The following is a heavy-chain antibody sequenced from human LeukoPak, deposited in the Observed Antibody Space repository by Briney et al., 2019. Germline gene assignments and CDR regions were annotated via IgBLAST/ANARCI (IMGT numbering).Heavy chain of an antibody. CDR2: IYYSGST. D-gene: IGHD2-2*01. Sequence: PSETLSLTCTVSGGSISSYYWSWIRQPPGKGLEWIGYIYYSGSTNYNPSLKSRVTISVDTSKNQFSLKLSSVTAADTAVYYCARDRSTASTRYFDLWGRGTLVTVSS. V-gene: IGHV4-59*01. CDR3: ARDRSTASTRYFDL. CDR1: GGSISSYY. J-gene: IGHJ2*01.